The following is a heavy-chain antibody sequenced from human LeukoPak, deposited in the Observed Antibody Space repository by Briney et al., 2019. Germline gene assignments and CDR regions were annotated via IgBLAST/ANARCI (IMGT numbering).Heavy chain of an antibody. Sequence: SETLSLTCAVYGGSFSGYYWSWIRKPPGKGLEWIGEINHSGSTNYNPSLKSRVTISVDTSKNQFSLKLSSVTAADTAVYYCARDLWHIARYGHYMDVWGKGTTVTISS. CDR3: ARDLWHIARYGHYMDV. CDR2: INHSGST. V-gene: IGHV4-34*01. CDR1: GGSFSGYY. D-gene: IGHD2-21*01. J-gene: IGHJ6*03.